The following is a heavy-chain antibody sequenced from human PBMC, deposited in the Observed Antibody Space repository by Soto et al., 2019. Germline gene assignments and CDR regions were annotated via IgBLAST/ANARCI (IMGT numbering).Heavy chain of an antibody. V-gene: IGHV1-69*13. Sequence: GASVKVSWKVSGGTFSTYASNWVRHAPGQGLELKAGLIPTVGTNNNAQKFRGTGTITADESPSTPYMELNNLSSEATAVYYCARGASNSTGWYICFDPWGQGPLVTVSS. CDR3: ARGASNSTGWYICFDP. J-gene: IGHJ5*02. CDR1: GGTFSTYA. D-gene: IGHD6-19*01. CDR2: LIPTVGTN.